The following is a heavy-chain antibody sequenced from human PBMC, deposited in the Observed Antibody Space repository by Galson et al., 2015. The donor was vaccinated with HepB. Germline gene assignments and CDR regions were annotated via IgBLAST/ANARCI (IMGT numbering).Heavy chain of an antibody. CDR2: IIPILGIA. J-gene: IGHJ4*02. CDR1: GGTFSSYT. Sequence: SVKVSCKASGGTFSSYTISWVRQAPGQGLEWMGRIIPILGIANYAQKFQGRVTITADKSTSTAYMELSSLRSEDTAVYYCASPHYGRLPSGGGYFDYWGQGTLVTVSS. CDR3: ASPHYGRLPSGGGYFDY. V-gene: IGHV1-69*02. D-gene: IGHD3-10*01.